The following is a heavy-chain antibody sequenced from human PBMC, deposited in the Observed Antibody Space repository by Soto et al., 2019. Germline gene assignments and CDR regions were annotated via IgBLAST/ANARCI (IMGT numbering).Heavy chain of an antibody. CDR2: MNPNSGNT. CDR1: GYTFTSYD. Sequence: GASVKVSCKASGYTFTSYDINWVRQATGQGLEWMGWMNPNSGNTGYAQKLQGRVTMTTDTSTNTAYMELRSLRSDDTAVYYCARDLDGSGSYYTDFWGQGTLVTVSS. D-gene: IGHD3-10*01. V-gene: IGHV1-8*01. J-gene: IGHJ4*02. CDR3: ARDLDGSGSYYTDF.